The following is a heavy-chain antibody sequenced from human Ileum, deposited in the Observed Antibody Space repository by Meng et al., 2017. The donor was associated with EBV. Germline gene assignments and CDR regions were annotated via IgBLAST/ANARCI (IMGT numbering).Heavy chain of an antibody. CDR3: ARGGPYPDSSGFHWYFDL. J-gene: IGHJ2*01. Sequence: QVQLVQSGAEVKRPXXXXKVXXKXXGYTFSSYGFTWVRQAPGQGLEWMGWINTNTGNPTYAQGFTGRFVFSLDTSVSTAYLQISSLKAEDTAVYYCARGGPYPDSSGFHWYFDLWGRGTLVTVSS. CDR2: INTNTGNP. V-gene: IGHV7-4-1*02. CDR1: GYTFSSYG. D-gene: IGHD3-22*01.